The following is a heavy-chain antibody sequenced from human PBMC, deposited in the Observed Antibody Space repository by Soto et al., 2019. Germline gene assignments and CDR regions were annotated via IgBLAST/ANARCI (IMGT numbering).Heavy chain of an antibody. Sequence: QVQLQQWGAGLLKPSETLSLTCAVYGGSFSGYYWSWIRQPPGKGLEWIGEINHSGSTNYNPSLTSRVTISVDTSKNQFSLKLSSVTAADTAVYYCARRTGYSSGWYHYWGQGTLVTVSS. D-gene: IGHD6-19*01. V-gene: IGHV4-34*01. J-gene: IGHJ4*02. CDR2: INHSGST. CDR1: GGSFSGYY. CDR3: ARRTGYSSGWYHY.